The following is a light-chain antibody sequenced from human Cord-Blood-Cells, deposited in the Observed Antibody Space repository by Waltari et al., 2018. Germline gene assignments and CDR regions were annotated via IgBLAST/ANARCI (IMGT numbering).Light chain of an antibody. CDR1: SSNIGNNY. Sequence: QSVLTQPPSVSAAPGQKVTISCSGSSSNIGNNYVSWYQQLPGTAPKLLIYDNNKRPSGIPARFAGSNAGTSATLGITGLQTGDEADYYCGTWDSSLSAGVFGTGTKVTVL. V-gene: IGLV1-51*01. CDR3: GTWDSSLSAGV. CDR2: DNN. J-gene: IGLJ1*01.